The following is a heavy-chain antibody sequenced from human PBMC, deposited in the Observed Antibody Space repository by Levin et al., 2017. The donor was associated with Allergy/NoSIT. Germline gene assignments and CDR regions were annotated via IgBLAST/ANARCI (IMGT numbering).Heavy chain of an antibody. CDR1: GFTFSSYG. CDR2: ISYDGSNK. Sequence: GGSLRLSCAASGFTFSSYGMHWVRQAPGKGLEWVAVISYDGSNKYYADSVKGRFTISRDNSKNTLYLQMNSLRAEDTAVYYCVRERGYSGYDYFWGALGREWDYWGQGTLVTVSS. V-gene: IGHV3-30*03. D-gene: IGHD5-12*01. J-gene: IGHJ4*02. CDR3: VRERGYSGYDYFWGALGREWDY.